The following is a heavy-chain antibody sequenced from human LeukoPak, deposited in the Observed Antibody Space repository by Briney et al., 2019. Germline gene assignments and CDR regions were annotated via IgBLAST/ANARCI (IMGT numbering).Heavy chain of an antibody. CDR3: ARGPYDSTNYYYDY. D-gene: IGHD3-22*01. V-gene: IGHV3-64*01. J-gene: IGHJ4*02. CDR2: ISSNGGRT. Sequence: GGSLRLSCAASGXTFSNYGMHWVRQAPGKGREYVSSISSNGGRTYYANSVKGRFTISRDNSKNTLYLQMGSLRDEDMAVYYCARGPYDSTNYYYDYWGQGTLVTVSS. CDR1: GXTFSNYG.